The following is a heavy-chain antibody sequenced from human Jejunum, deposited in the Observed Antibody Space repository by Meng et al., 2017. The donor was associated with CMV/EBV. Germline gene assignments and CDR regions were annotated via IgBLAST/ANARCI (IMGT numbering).Heavy chain of an antibody. V-gene: IGHV4-4*07. CDR3: ARGESRGYYYFDY. D-gene: IGHD3-22*01. CDR1: GDAISNYF. J-gene: IGHJ4*02. Sequence: GPGLVSPSETPSLTCTVSGDAISNYFWSWIRQPAGKKLEWIGRFSPGGNINYIPSLKGRLTMSVDTSNNQIFLNVTSVTAADTALYYCARGESRGYYYFDYWGQGILVTVSS. CDR2: FSPGGNI.